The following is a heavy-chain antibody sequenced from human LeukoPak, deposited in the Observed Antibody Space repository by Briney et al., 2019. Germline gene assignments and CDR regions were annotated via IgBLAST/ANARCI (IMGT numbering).Heavy chain of an antibody. Sequence: GGSLRLSCAASGVTFRNYWMSGVRQAPGKGLEWVANIKQEGSEKYSVDSVKGRFTIYRDNDKNSLYMKMNSLRAEDTAVYFCARDSSPGYYDFVWGTYPRYWGQGTLVTVSS. V-gene: IGHV3-7*05. J-gene: IGHJ4*02. CDR1: GVTFRNYW. CDR2: IKQEGSEK. CDR3: ARDSSPGYYDFVWGTYPRY. D-gene: IGHD3-16*02.